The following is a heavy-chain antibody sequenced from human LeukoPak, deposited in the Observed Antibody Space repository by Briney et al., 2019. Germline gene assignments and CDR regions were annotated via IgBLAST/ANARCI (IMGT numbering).Heavy chain of an antibody. V-gene: IGHV5-51*01. Sequence: GESLKISCKGSGYSFTTYWIGWVRQMPGKGLEWMGITHPGDSDTRYSPSFQGQVTISADKSITTAYLQWSSLKASDTAIYYCARQVGQLWFDXXXQGTLVTVSS. J-gene: IGHJ4*02. CDR3: ARQVGQLWFDX. D-gene: IGHD5-18*01. CDR2: THPGDSDT. CDR1: GYSFTTYW.